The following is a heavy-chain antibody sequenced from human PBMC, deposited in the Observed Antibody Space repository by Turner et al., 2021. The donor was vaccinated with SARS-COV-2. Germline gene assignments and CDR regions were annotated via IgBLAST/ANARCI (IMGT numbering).Heavy chain of an antibody. CDR1: GFTFDDYA. V-gene: IGHV3-9*01. CDR3: AKLAARSAYYYYGMDV. CDR2: ISWNSGTI. J-gene: IGHJ6*02. Sequence: EVQLVESGGGLVQPGRSLRLSCAASGFTFDDYAKHWVRQAPGKGLEWVSGISWNSGTIDYADSVKGRFTISRDNAKNSLYLQMNSLRAEDTALYYCAKLAARSAYYYYGMDVWGRGTTVTVSS. D-gene: IGHD6-6*01.